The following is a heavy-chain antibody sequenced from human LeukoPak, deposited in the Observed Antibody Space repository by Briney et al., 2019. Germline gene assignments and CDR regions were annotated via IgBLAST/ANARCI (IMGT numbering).Heavy chain of an antibody. CDR3: ARDLSGVAGYTYGRGIDY. CDR2: IRSKANSYAT. Sequence: GGSLRLSCAASTFTFSGSAIHWVRQASGKGLEWVGRIRSKANSYATAYAASVKGRFTISSDDSKNTAYLQMNSLRAEDTAVYYCARDLSGVAGYTYGRGIDYWGQGTLVTVSS. J-gene: IGHJ4*02. D-gene: IGHD5-18*01. CDR1: TFTFSGSA. V-gene: IGHV3-73*01.